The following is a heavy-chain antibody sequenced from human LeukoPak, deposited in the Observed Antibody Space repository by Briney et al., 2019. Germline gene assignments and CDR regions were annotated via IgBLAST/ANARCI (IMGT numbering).Heavy chain of an antibody. D-gene: IGHD5-12*01. Sequence: GASVKVSCKASGYTFTSYDINWVRQATGQGLEWMGWMNPNSGNTGYAQKFQGRVTMTRNTSISTAYMELSSLRSEDTAVYYCARGYSGYDIDYYYYYMDVWGKGTTVTVSS. V-gene: IGHV1-8*01. CDR1: GYTFTSYD. J-gene: IGHJ6*03. CDR2: MNPNSGNT. CDR3: ARGYSGYDIDYYYYYMDV.